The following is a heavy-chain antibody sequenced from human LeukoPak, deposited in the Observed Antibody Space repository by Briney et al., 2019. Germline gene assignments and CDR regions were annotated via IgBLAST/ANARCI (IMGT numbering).Heavy chain of an antibody. J-gene: IGHJ3*02. CDR2: ISGSGGST. D-gene: IGHD1-26*01. CDR1: GFTFSSYA. V-gene: IGHV3-23*01. Sequence: PGGSLRLSCAASGFTFSSYAMRWVRQAPGKGLEWVSAISGSGGSTYYADSVKGRFTISRDNSKNTLYLQMNSLRAEDTAVYYCAKEIIVGATVPTAFEIWGQGTMVTVSS. CDR3: AKEIIVGATVPTAFEI.